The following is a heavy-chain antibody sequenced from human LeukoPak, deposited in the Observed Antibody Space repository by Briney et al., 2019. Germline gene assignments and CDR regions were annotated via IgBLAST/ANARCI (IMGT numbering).Heavy chain of an antibody. CDR3: AKQLGYCSDGSCYFES. V-gene: IGHV3-23*01. J-gene: IGHJ4*02. CDR1: GFTFSSYA. D-gene: IGHD2-15*01. CDR2: ISDSGSST. Sequence: GSLRLSCEASGFTFSSYAMSWVRQAPGKGLEWVSAISDSGSSTYNAASVKGRFTISRDNSKNTLYLQMHSLRAEDTAVYYCAKQLGYCSDGSCYFESWGQGTLVTVSS.